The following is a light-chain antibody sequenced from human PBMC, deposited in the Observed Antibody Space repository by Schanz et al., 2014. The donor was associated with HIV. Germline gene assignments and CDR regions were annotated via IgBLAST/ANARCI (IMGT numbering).Light chain of an antibody. Sequence: EIMMTQSPATLSVSPGERATLSCRASQSVSSNLAWYQQKPGQAPRLLIYGASTRATGIPARFSGSGSGTEFTLIISSLQSEDLAVYYCQQYNNWHSFGQGTKLEIK. CDR2: GAS. J-gene: IGKJ2*03. CDR3: QQYNNWHS. V-gene: IGKV3-15*01. CDR1: QSVSSN.